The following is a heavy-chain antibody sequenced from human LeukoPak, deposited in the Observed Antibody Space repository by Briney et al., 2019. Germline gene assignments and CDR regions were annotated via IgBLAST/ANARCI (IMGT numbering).Heavy chain of an antibody. V-gene: IGHV3-21*01. CDR3: ARDYYYDSSGYSPSAFDI. J-gene: IGHJ3*02. CDR2: ISSSSSYI. CDR1: GFTFSSYS. D-gene: IGHD3-22*01. Sequence: GGSLRLSCAASGFTFSSYSMNWVRQAPGKGLEWVSSISSSSSYIYYADSVKGRFTISRDNAKNSLYLQMNSLRAEATALYYCARDYYYDSSGYSPSAFDIWGQGTMVTVS.